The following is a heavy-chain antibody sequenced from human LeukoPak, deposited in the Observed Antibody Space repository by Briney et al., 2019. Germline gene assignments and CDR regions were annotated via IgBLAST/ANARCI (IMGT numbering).Heavy chain of an antibody. CDR2: MNPNSGNT. V-gene: IGHV1-8*01. Sequence: ASVKVSCKASGYTFTSYDINWVRQATGQGLEWMGWMNPNSGNTGYAQKFQGRVAMTRNTSISTAYMELSSLRSEDTVVYYCARGLLCSSTSCLGRDYWGQGTLVTVSS. J-gene: IGHJ4*02. CDR1: GYTFTSYD. CDR3: ARGLLCSSTSCLGRDY. D-gene: IGHD2-2*01.